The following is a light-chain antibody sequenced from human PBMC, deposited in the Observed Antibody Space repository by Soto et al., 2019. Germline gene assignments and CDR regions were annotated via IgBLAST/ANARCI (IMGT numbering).Light chain of an antibody. J-gene: IGKJ4*01. CDR1: QSVLYSSDNKNY. CDR3: QQYYSSPLT. V-gene: IGKV4-1*01. Sequence: DIVTTQSPDSLAVSLGERATINCKSSQSVLYSSDNKNYLAWYQQKPGQPPKLLIYRASTRESGGPDRFGGSGSGTDFTLTISSLQAEDVEVYYCQQYYSSPLTFGGGTKVDIK. CDR2: RAS.